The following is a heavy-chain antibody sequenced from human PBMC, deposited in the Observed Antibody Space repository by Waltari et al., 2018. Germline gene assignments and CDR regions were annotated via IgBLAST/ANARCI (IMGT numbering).Heavy chain of an antibody. CDR1: GGSISSTNYF. Sequence: QLQLQESGPGLVKPSETLSLTCTVSGGSISSTNYFWGCIRQPPGKGLEYIGIINYSGSTYYNPSLKSRLTISVDTSKNQFSLNLNSVTAADTALYYCARRWGSGSPYFDFWGQGTLVTVSS. CDR2: INYSGST. J-gene: IGHJ4*02. D-gene: IGHD3-10*01. V-gene: IGHV4-39*01. CDR3: ARRWGSGSPYFDF.